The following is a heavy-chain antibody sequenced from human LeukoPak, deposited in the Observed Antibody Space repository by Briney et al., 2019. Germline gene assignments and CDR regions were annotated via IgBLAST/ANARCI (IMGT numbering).Heavy chain of an antibody. V-gene: IGHV6-1*01. J-gene: IGHJ6*02. CDR1: GDSVSSNSAA. Sequence: SQTLSLTRALSGDSVSSNSAAWNWIRQSPSGGLEWLGRTYYRSKWYNDYAVSVKSRITINPDTSKNQFSLQLNSVTPEDTAVYYCARVYDFWSGYLYYYYGMDVWGQGTTVTVSS. CDR2: TYYRSKWYN. CDR3: ARVYDFWSGYLYYYYGMDV. D-gene: IGHD3-3*01.